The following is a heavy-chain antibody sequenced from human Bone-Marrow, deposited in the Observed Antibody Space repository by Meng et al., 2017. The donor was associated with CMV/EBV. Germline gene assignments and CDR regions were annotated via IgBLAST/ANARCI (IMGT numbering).Heavy chain of an antibody. J-gene: IGHJ6*02. Sequence: GESLKISCAASGFTFSDHYMDWVRQAPGKGLEWVANIKQDGSEKYYVDSVKGRFTISRDNAKNSLYLQMNSLRAEDTAVYYCAREMRFLEWLSDRTNYYYYGMDVWGQGTTVTVSS. CDR3: AREMRFLEWLSDRTNYYYYGMDV. D-gene: IGHD3-3*01. CDR1: GFTFSDHY. V-gene: IGHV3-7*01. CDR2: IKQDGSEK.